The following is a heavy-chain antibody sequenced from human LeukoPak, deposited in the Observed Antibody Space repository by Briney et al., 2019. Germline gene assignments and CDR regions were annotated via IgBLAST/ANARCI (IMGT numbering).Heavy chain of an antibody. Sequence: SETLSLTCAVSGYSIRSGYYWGWIRQPPGKGLEWIGSVFSGNTYYNPSLKSRVIITVDTSKNQFSLDLSSVTAADTAVYYCARLRGSYYYFDSWGQGTLVTVSS. CDR1: GYSIRSGYY. CDR3: ARLRGSYYYFDS. J-gene: IGHJ4*02. V-gene: IGHV4-38-2*01. D-gene: IGHD1-26*01. CDR2: VFSGNT.